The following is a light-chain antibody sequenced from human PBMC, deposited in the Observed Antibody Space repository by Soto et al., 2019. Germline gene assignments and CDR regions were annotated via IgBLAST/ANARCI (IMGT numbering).Light chain of an antibody. Sequence: DIQMTQSPSTLSASVGDRVTITCRPSQSISNWLAWYQQQPGKAPKIXIYKASSLETGVPSRFSGSGSGTEFTLTISSLQPDDFATYYCQQYKSYPLTFGQGTRLEIK. CDR2: KAS. V-gene: IGKV1-5*03. CDR3: QQYKSYPLT. CDR1: QSISNW. J-gene: IGKJ5*01.